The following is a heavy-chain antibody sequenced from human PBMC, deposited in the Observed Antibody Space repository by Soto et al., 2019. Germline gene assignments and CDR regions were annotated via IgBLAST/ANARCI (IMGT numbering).Heavy chain of an antibody. CDR1: GCSVSDSTYF. D-gene: IGHD6-19*01. V-gene: IGHV4-39*01. CDR3: VRHYRHGWYFQY. CDR2: FYYGGST. J-gene: IGHJ1*01. Sequence: SETLSLTCTVSGCSVSDSTYFWGWIRQPPGKGLEWTGSFYYGGSTYSSPSLKSRVTIPVDTSDNQFSLRLTSVTAADTALYYCVRHYRHGWYFQYWGQGALVTVS.